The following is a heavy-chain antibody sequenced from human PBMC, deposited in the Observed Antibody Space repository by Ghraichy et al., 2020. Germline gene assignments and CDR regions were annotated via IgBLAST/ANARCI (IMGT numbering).Heavy chain of an antibody. CDR3: AKEGGAYDSSGYYHPLESLDW. D-gene: IGHD3-22*01. Sequence: GGSLRLSCAASGFTFSSFGIHWVRQAPGKGLEWVAVISSDGSYKHYADSVKGRFTISRDNSKNTLYLQMNSLRAEDTAVYYSAKEGGAYDSSGYYHPLESLDWWGQGTLVTVSS. V-gene: IGHV3-30*18. J-gene: IGHJ4*02. CDR1: GFTFSSFG. CDR2: ISSDGSYK.